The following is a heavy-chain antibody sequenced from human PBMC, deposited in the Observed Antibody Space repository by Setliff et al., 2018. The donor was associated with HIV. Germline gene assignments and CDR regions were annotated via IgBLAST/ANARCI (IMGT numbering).Heavy chain of an antibody. V-gene: IGHV3-23*01. CDR1: GFTFTTSA. D-gene: IGHD6-13*01. Sequence: GSLRLSCAATGFTFTTSAMSWVRQAPGKGLEWVSVISGSGDITKFADSVKGRFTTSRDNSKNTVYVQMNSLRAEDTAVYYCTKPPRPSSWPQYYFDYWGQGTLVTVSS. CDR3: TKPPRPSSWPQYYFDY. CDR2: ISGSGDIT. J-gene: IGHJ4*02.